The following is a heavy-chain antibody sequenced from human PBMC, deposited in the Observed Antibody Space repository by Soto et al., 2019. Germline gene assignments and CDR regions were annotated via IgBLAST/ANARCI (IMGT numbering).Heavy chain of an antibody. CDR3: ARVVGALGHWFDP. D-gene: IGHD1-26*01. J-gene: IGHJ5*02. CDR2: ISAYNGNT. CDR1: GYTFTSYG. Sequence: QVQLEQSGAEVKKPGASVKVSCKASGYTFTSYGISWVRQAPGQGLEWMGRISAYNGNTNYAQKLQGRVTRTTDTSTRTAYMELSSLRSDDTAVYYCARVVGALGHWFDPWGQGTLVTVSS. V-gene: IGHV1-18*01.